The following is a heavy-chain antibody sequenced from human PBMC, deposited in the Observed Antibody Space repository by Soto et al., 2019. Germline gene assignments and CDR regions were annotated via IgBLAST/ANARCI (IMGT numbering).Heavy chain of an antibody. CDR2: IYYSGST. D-gene: IGHD3-22*01. CDR1: GGSISSGGYY. J-gene: IGHJ3*02. Sequence: SEILSLTCTVPGGSISSGGYYWSWVRQHPGKGLEWIGYIYYSGSTYYNPSLKSRVTISVDTSKNQFSLKLSSVTAADTAVYYCARANSSGYVDAFDIWGQGTMVTVSS. V-gene: IGHV4-31*03. CDR3: ARANSSGYVDAFDI.